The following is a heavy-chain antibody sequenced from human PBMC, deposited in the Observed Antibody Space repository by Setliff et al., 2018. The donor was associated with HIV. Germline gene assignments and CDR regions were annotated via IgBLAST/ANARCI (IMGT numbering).Heavy chain of an antibody. CDR3: ARGGAAADNYYYMDV. D-gene: IGHD6-13*01. Sequence: AGSLRLSCAASGFTFSSYSMNWVRQAPGKGLEWVASISSSSDYIYYADSAKGRFTISRDNAKNSLYLQINSLRAEDTAVYYCARGGAAADNYYYMDVWGKGTTVTVSS. J-gene: IGHJ6*03. CDR2: ISSSSDYI. CDR1: GFTFSSYS. V-gene: IGHV3-21*01.